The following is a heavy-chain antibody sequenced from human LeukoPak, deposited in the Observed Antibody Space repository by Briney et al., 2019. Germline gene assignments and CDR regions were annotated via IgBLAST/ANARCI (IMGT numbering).Heavy chain of an antibody. CDR3: ARATDSSDAFDI. V-gene: IGHV3-21*01. D-gene: IGHD6-13*01. Sequence: GGSLRLSCAASGFTFSSYSMNWVSQAPGKGLEWVSSISSSSSYIYYADSVKGRFTISRDNAKNSLYLQMNSLRAEDTAVYYCARATDSSDAFDIWGQGTMVTVSS. J-gene: IGHJ3*02. CDR1: GFTFSSYS. CDR2: ISSSSSYI.